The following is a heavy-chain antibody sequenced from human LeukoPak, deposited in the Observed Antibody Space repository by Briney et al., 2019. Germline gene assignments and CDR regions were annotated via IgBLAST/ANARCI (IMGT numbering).Heavy chain of an antibody. Sequence: ASVKVSCKASGYTFSNHGISWVRQAPGQGLEWMGWISANSGSANYAQKFQGRVTMTTDTSTSTAYMELRSLRSDDTAVYYCAREVGATRPDYWGQGTLVTVSS. V-gene: IGHV1-18*01. CDR2: ISANSGSA. J-gene: IGHJ4*02. D-gene: IGHD1-26*01. CDR1: GYTFSNHG. CDR3: AREVGATRPDY.